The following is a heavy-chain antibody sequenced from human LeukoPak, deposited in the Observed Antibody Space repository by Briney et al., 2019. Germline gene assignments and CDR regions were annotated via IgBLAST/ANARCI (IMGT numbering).Heavy chain of an antibody. CDR3: ASDVGYCFGTSCCTDAFYAMDV. Sequence: ASVKVSCRTSGFSFTGYYIHWVRQAPGQGLEWVGWINPHTGGTNYAQNFQGRVTMTRDASIRTAYMELRGLTSDDTAVFYCASDVGYCFGTSCCTDAFYAMDVWGQGTRVIVSS. J-gene: IGHJ6*02. CDR2: INPHTGGT. D-gene: IGHD2-2*02. V-gene: IGHV1-2*02. CDR1: GFSFTGYY.